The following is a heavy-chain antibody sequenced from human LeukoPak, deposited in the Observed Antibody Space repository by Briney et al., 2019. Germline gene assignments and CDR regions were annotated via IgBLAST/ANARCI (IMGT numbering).Heavy chain of an antibody. D-gene: IGHD1-26*01. J-gene: IGHJ6*02. CDR3: ARDRGGVGATFLGYGMDV. CDR1: GYTFTSYG. Sequence: GASVKVSCKASGYTFTSYGISWVRQAPGQGLAWMGIVNPSGGTTNYAQKLQGRVTLTRDTSTSTVYMVLSSLRSEDTAVYYCARDRGGVGATFLGYGMDVWGQGTTVTVSS. CDR2: VNPSGGTT. V-gene: IGHV1-46*04.